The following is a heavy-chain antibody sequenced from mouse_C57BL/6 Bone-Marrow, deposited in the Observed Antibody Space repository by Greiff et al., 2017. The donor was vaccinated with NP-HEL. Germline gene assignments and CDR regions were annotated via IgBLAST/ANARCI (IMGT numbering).Heavy chain of an antibody. D-gene: IGHD6-1*01. CDR3: ARDSHY. CDR1: GFTFSSYA. Sequence: EVHLVESGGGLVKPGGSLKLSCAASGFTFSSYAMSWVRQTPEKRLEWVATISDGGSYTYYPDNVKGRFTISRDNAKNNLYLQMSHLKSEDTAMYYCARDSHYWGQGTSVTVSS. CDR2: ISDGGSYT. J-gene: IGHJ4*01. V-gene: IGHV5-4*01.